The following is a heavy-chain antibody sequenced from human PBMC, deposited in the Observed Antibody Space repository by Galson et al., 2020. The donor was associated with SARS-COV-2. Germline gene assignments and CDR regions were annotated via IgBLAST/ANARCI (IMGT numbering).Heavy chain of an antibody. J-gene: IGHJ4*02. CDR1: GYTFTSYD. CDR2: MNPNSGNT. V-gene: IGHV1-8*01. CDR3: ARNTPRVRGVISHY. D-gene: IGHD3-10*01. Sequence: ASVKVSCKASGYTFTSYDINWVRQATGQGLEWMGWMNPNSGNTGYAQKFQGRVTMTRNTSISTAYMELSSLRSEDTAVYYCARNTPRVRGVISHYWGQGTLVTVSS.